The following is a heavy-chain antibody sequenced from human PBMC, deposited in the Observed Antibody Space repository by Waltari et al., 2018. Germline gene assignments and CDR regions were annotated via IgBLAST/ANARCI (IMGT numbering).Heavy chain of an antibody. Sequence: EVQLVQSGAEVKKPGESLRISCKGSGYSFTNSWIGWVRQMPGKDFEWMGTIYGGDSDTRYSPSFEGQVTIAFDKSLSTAYLQWSSLKASDTAIYYCERRASTYYYFDYWGQGTLVTVSS. J-gene: IGHJ4*02. D-gene: IGHD4-4*01. CDR2: IYGGDSDT. CDR3: ERRASTYYYFDY. V-gene: IGHV5-51*01. CDR1: GYSFTNSW.